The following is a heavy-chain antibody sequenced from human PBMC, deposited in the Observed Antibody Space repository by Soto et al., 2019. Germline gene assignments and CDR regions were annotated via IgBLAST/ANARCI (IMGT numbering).Heavy chain of an antibody. CDR1: GYSFTIYW. D-gene: IGHD2-21*01. J-gene: IGHJ5*02. V-gene: IGHV5-51*01. CDR3: ARRGKLWGRGDWFDP. Sequence: PGESLKISCKGSGYSFTIYWIGWVRQMPGKGLEWMGIIYPGDSDTRYSPSFQGQVTISADKSISTAYLQWSSLKASDTAMYYCARRGKLWGRGDWFDPWGQGTLVTVSS. CDR2: IYPGDSDT.